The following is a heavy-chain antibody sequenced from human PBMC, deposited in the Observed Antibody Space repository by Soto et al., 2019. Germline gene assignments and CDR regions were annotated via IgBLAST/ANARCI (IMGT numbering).Heavy chain of an antibody. J-gene: IGHJ4*02. CDR1: GGSISSSSYY. CDR3: ARLGTPPPEDYFDY. Sequence: SETLSLTCTVSGGSISSSSYYWGWIRQPPGKGLEWIGSIYYSGSTYYNPSLKSRVTISVDTSKNHFSLKLSSVTAADTAVYYCARLGTPPPEDYFDYWGQGTLVTVSS. V-gene: IGHV4-39*01. CDR2: IYYSGST.